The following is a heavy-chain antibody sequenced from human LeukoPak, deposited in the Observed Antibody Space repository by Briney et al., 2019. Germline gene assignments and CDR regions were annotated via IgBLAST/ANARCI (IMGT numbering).Heavy chain of an antibody. J-gene: IGHJ6*04. CDR1: GFTFDDYA. Sequence: PGGSLRLSCAASGFTFDDYAMHWVRQAPGKGLEWVSLISWDGGSTYYADSVKGRFTISRDNSKNSLYLQMNSLRAEDTALYYCAKVAMVRGVITRYYYYGMDVWGKGTTVTVSS. V-gene: IGHV3-43D*04. D-gene: IGHD3-10*01. CDR3: AKVAMVRGVITRYYYYGMDV. CDR2: ISWDGGST.